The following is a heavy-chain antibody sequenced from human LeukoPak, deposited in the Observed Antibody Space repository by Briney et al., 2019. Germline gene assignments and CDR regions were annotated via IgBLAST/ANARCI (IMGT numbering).Heavy chain of an antibody. J-gene: IGHJ5*02. V-gene: IGHV4-30-2*01. CDR1: GGSISSGLYS. CDR3: ARLQYCSGTSCYWFDP. Sequence: SQTLSLTCDVSGGSISSGLYSWSWIRQPLGKGLEWIGYIYHTGSTYYNPSLKSRVTISVDRSKNQFSLRLSSVTAADTAVYYCARLQYCSGTSCYWFDPWGQETLVTVSS. CDR2: IYHTGST. D-gene: IGHD2-2*01.